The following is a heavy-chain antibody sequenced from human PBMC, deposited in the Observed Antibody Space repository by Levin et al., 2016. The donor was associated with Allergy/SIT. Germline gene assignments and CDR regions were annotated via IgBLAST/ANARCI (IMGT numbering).Heavy chain of an antibody. CDR1: GFTFSSYA. D-gene: IGHD3-16*02. CDR2: ISGSGGST. CDR3: AKMANYDYVWGSYRPQDAFDI. V-gene: IGHV3-23*01. J-gene: IGHJ3*02. Sequence: GGSVRLSCAASGFTFSSYAMSWVRQAPGKGLEWVSAISGSGGSTYYADSVKGRFTISRDNSKNTLYLQMNSLRAEDTAVYYCAKMANYDYVWGSYRPQDAFDIWGQGTMVTVSS.